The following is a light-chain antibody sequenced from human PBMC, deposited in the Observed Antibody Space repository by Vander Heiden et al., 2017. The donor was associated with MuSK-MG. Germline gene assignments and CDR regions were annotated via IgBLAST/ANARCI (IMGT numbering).Light chain of an antibody. CDR3: QQSYSNSLT. CDR1: QSISSY. Sequence: DSHMAQSPSSLSASVGDRVTITCRASQSISSYLNWYQQKPGKAPKLLIYAASSLQSGVPSRFTGSGSGTDFTLTISSLQPEDFATYYCQQSYSNSLTFGGGTKVEIK. J-gene: IGKJ4*01. V-gene: IGKV1-39*01. CDR2: AAS.